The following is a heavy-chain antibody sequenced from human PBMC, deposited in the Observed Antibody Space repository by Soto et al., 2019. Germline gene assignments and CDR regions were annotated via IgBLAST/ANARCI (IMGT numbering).Heavy chain of an antibody. CDR1: GYTFSSYS. CDR3: ARLSSTWPYYYGMDV. D-gene: IGHD6-13*01. J-gene: IGHJ6*01. CDR2: INAGNGNT. Sequence: ASVKVSCKASGYTFSSYSMQWVRQAPGQRLEWMGWINAGNGNTEYSQKFQGRVTITSDSSASTAYMELSSLKSEDTAVYYCARLSSTWPYYYGMDVWGQGTTVTVSS. V-gene: IGHV1-3*01.